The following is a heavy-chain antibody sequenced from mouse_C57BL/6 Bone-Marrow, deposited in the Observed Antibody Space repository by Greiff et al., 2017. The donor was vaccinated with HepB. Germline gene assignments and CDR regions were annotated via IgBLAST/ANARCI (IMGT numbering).Heavy chain of an antibody. CDR2: ISGGGGNT. Sequence: DVMLVESGGGLVKPGGSLKLSCAASGFTFSSYTMSWVRQTPEKRLEWVATISGGGGNTYYPDSVKGRFTISRDNAKNTLYLQMSSLRSEDTALYYCAREDSGYLDYWGQGTTLTVSS. V-gene: IGHV5-9*01. D-gene: IGHD3-2*02. J-gene: IGHJ2*01. CDR1: GFTFSSYT. CDR3: AREDSGYLDY.